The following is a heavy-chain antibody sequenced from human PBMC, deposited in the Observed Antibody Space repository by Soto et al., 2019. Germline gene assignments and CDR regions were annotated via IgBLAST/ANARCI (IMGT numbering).Heavy chain of an antibody. CDR2: TSGSGDSP. CDR3: AKARCSTNNCYVPDY. J-gene: IGHJ4*02. Sequence: GGSLRLSCVAXGFTXSTYTXXXVXXXXXKGLEWVSFTSGSGDSPSYADSVQGRFSISRDNPKRTLYLQMNSLRGEDTAMYYCAKARCSTNNCYVPDYWGQGTLXTVS. V-gene: IGHV3-23*01. D-gene: IGHD2-2*01. CDR1: GFTXSTYT.